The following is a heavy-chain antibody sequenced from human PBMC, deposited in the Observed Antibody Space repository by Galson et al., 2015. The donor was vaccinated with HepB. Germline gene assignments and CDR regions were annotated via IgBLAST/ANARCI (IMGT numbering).Heavy chain of an antibody. D-gene: IGHD4-17*01. CDR2: ISYSGST. Sequence: SETLSLTCTVSGASISSYYWSWIRQPPGKGLEWIGYISYSGSTNYNPSLKSPFTISVDTSKNQISLKLSSVTAADTAVYYCARHWIGRGDYPFDCWGQGTLVTVSS. J-gene: IGHJ4*02. CDR3: ARHWIGRGDYPFDC. CDR1: GASISSYY. V-gene: IGHV4-59*08.